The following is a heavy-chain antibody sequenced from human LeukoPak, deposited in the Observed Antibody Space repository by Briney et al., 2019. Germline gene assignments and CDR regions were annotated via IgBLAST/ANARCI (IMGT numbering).Heavy chain of an antibody. D-gene: IGHD4-17*01. CDR1: GFIFSSFA. CDR3: TKDPNGDYIGAFDP. J-gene: IGHJ5*02. V-gene: IGHV3-23*01. Sequence: GGSLRLSCAASGFIFSSFAMTWVRQVPGKGLEWVSSITGGHYATYNTDSVKGRFTISRDNAKNTLYLQMNSLRADDTAIYYCTKDPNGDYIGAFDPWGQGTLVTVSS. CDR2: ITGGHYAT.